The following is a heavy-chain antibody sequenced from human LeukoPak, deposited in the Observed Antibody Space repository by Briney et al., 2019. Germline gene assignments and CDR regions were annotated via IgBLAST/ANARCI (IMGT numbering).Heavy chain of an antibody. CDR1: GYTFTSYG. V-gene: IGHV1-18*01. Sequence: GASVKVSCKASGYTFTSYGISWVRQAPGQGLEWMGWISAYNGNTNYAQKLQGRVTMTTDTSTSTAYMELRSLRSDDTAVYYCARGTIFGVVKYYYYMDVWGKGTTVTVSS. J-gene: IGHJ6*03. D-gene: IGHD3-3*01. CDR3: ARGTIFGVVKYYYYMDV. CDR2: ISAYNGNT.